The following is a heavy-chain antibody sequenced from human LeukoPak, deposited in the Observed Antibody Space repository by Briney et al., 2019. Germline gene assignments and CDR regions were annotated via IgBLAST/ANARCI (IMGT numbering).Heavy chain of an antibody. J-gene: IGHJ4*02. CDR2: ISGDGGST. Sequence: PGGSLRLSCAASGFTFDDYAMHWVRQAPGKGLEWASLISGDGGSTYYADSVKGRFTISRDNSKNSLYLQMNSLRTEDTALYYCAKIPVLELDDGGDYWGQGTLVTVSS. CDR3: AKIPVLELDDGGDY. CDR1: GFTFDDYA. V-gene: IGHV3-43*02. D-gene: IGHD1-7*01.